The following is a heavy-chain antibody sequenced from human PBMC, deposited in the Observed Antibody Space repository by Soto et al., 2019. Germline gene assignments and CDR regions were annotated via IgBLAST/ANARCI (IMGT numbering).Heavy chain of an antibody. CDR3: ARDWGVGATSHYYYYGMDV. CDR2: ISAYNGNT. CDR1: GYTFTSYG. V-gene: IGHV1-18*01. J-gene: IGHJ6*02. D-gene: IGHD1-26*01. Sequence: ASVKVSCKASGYTFTSYGISWVRQAPGQGLEWMGWISAYNGNTNYAQKLQGRVTMTTDTSTSTAYMELRSLRSDDTAVYYCARDWGVGATSHYYYYGMDVWGQGTTVTVSS.